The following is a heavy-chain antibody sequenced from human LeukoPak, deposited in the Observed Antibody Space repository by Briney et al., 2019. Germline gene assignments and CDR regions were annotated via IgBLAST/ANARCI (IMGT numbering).Heavy chain of an antibody. CDR3: ARGEYYDSSGFDY. CDR2: IYYSGST. Sequence: PSETLSLTCTVSGGSISSYYWSWVRQPPGKGLEWIGYIYYSGSTNYNPSLKSRVTISVDTSKNQFPLKLSSVTAADTAVYYCARGEYYDSSGFDYWGQGTLVTVSS. J-gene: IGHJ4*02. D-gene: IGHD3-22*01. V-gene: IGHV4-59*01. CDR1: GGSISSYY.